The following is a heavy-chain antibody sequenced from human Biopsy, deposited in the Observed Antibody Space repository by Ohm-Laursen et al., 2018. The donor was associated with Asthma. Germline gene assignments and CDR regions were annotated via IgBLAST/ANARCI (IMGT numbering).Heavy chain of an antibody. CDR2: ISGSGGST. Sequence: SLRPSCAASGFTFSSYAMSWVRQAPGKGLEWVSAISGSGGSTYYADSVKGRFTISRDNSKNTLFLQMNSLRAEDTAVYYCAKFRVAVAAVFHYWGQGTLVTVSS. J-gene: IGHJ4*02. CDR3: AKFRVAVAAVFHY. D-gene: IGHD6-19*01. CDR1: GFTFSSYA. V-gene: IGHV3-23*01.